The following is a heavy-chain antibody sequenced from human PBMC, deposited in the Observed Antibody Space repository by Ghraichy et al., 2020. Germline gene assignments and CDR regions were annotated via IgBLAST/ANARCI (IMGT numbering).Heavy chain of an antibody. CDR1: GGSISSSSYY. CDR2: IYYSGST. Sequence: SETPSLTCTVSGGSISSSSYYWGWIRQPPGKGLEWFGSIYYSGSTYYNPSLKSRVTISVDTSKNQFSLKLISVTAADTSVYYCARPLEVWGQGTLVT. V-gene: IGHV4-39*01. J-gene: IGHJ4*02. CDR3: ARPLEV. D-gene: IGHD1-1*01.